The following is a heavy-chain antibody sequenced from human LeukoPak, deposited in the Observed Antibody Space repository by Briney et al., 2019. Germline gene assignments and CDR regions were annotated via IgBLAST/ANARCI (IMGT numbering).Heavy chain of an antibody. D-gene: IGHD3-22*01. J-gene: IGHJ4*02. CDR2: INHSGST. Sequence: PSETLSLTCAVYGGSFSGYYWSWIRQPPGKGLEWIGEINHSGSTNYNPSLKSRVTMSVDTSKNQFSLKLSSVTAADTAVYYCARERGIVVVPGKSFDYWGQGTLVTVSS. CDR1: GGSFSGYY. CDR3: ARERGIVVVPGKSFDY. V-gene: IGHV4-34*01.